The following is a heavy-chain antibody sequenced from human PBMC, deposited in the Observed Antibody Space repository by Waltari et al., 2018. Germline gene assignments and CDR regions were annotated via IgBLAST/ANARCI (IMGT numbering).Heavy chain of an antibody. CDR2: IYYSGST. CDR3: ARRVIVVVPAAIRKDAFDI. Sequence: QLQLQESGPGLVKPSETLSLTCTVSGGSISSSSYYWGWIRQPPGTGLEWIVSIYYSGSTYYNPSLKSRVTISVDTSKNQFSLKLSSVTAADTAVYYCARRVIVVVPAAIRKDAFDIWGQGTMVTVSS. CDR1: GGSISSSSYY. V-gene: IGHV4-39*01. J-gene: IGHJ3*02. D-gene: IGHD2-2*02.